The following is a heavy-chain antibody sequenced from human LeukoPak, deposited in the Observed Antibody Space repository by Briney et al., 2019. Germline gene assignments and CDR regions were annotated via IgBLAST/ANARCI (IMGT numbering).Heavy chain of an antibody. CDR3: ARWRHSSGYYYDD. Sequence: GGSLRLSCAASGFTFSSYTMHWVRQAPGKGLEYVSAISSNGGSTYYANSVKGRFTISRDDSKNTLYLQMGSLRAEDMAVYYCARWRHSSGYYYDDWGQGTLVTVSS. CDR1: GFTFSSYT. D-gene: IGHD3-22*01. CDR2: ISSNGGST. V-gene: IGHV3-64*01. J-gene: IGHJ4*02.